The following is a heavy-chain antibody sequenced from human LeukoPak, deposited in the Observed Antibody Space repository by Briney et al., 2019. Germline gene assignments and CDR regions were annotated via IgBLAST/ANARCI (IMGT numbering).Heavy chain of an antibody. D-gene: IGHD3-3*01. V-gene: IGHV3-48*01. CDR1: GFTFSSYW. CDR3: ARDNPLGIFGEYYYYYYGMDV. CDR2: ISSSSSTI. Sequence: GGSLRLSCAASGFTFSSYWMNWVRQAPGKGLEWVSYISSSSSTIYYADSVKGRFTISRDNAKNSLYLQMNSLRAEDTAVYYCARDNPLGIFGEYYYYYYGMDVWGQGTTVTVSS. J-gene: IGHJ6*02.